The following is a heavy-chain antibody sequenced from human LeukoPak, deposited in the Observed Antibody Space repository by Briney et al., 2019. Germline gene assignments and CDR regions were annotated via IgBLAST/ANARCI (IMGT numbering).Heavy chain of an antibody. V-gene: IGHV3-30*04. Sequence: GRSLRLSCAASGFTFSSYAMHWVRQAPGKGLEWVAVISYDGSNKYYADSVKGRFTISRDNSKNTLYLQMNSLRAEDTAVYYCARPGGSLAAAGTWYFQHWGQGTLVTVSS. D-gene: IGHD6-13*01. CDR1: GFTFSSYA. CDR2: ISYDGSNK. CDR3: ARPGGSLAAAGTWYFQH. J-gene: IGHJ1*01.